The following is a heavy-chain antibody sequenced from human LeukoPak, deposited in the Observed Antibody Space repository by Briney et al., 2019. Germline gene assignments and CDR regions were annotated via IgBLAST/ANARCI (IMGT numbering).Heavy chain of an antibody. V-gene: IGHV4-59*01. CDR1: GGSISSNY. J-gene: IGHJ5*02. CDR3: ARDNGSSEWAWFDP. CDR2: IYYSGST. Sequence: PSQTLSLTCTVSGGSISSNYWSWIRQPPGKGLEWIGYIYYSGSTNYNPSLKSRVTISVDTSKNQFSLKLSSVTAADTAVYYCARDNGSSEWAWFDPWGQGTLVTVSS. D-gene: IGHD6-13*01.